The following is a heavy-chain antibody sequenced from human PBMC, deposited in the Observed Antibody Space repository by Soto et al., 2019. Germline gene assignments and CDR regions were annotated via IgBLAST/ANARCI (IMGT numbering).Heavy chain of an antibody. CDR2: IDWDDDK. CDR3: ARIPPNYGSGDTYYYYGMDV. Sequence: SGPTLVNPTQTLTLTCTFSGFSLSTSGMCVSWIRQPPGEALEWLALIDWDDDKYYSTSLKTRLTISKDTSKNQVVLTMTNMDPVDTATYYCARIPPNYGSGDTYYYYGMDVWGQGTTVTVSS. J-gene: IGHJ6*02. V-gene: IGHV2-70*01. D-gene: IGHD3-10*01. CDR1: GFSLSTSGMC.